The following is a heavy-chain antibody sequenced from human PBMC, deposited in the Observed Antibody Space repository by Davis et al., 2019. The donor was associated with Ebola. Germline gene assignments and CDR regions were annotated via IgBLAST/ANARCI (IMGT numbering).Heavy chain of an antibody. CDR2: INHSGST. CDR3: ARGSDGGNSADS. Sequence: SETLSLTCTVSGGSISSYYWSWIRQPPGKGLEWIGEINHSGSTNYNPSLKSRVTISVDTSKNQLSLKLNSVTAADTGVYYCARGSDGGNSADSWGQGTLVTVSS. D-gene: IGHD4-23*01. CDR1: GGSISSYY. J-gene: IGHJ5*01. V-gene: IGHV4-34*01.